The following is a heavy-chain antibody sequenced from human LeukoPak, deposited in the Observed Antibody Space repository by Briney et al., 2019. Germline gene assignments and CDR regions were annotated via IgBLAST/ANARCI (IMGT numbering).Heavy chain of an antibody. D-gene: IGHD6-13*01. CDR1: GFTFSSYT. V-gene: IGHV3-21*01. Sequence: GGSLRLSCAASGFTFSSYTMNWVRQATGKGLEWVSSISSGSSSIYYADSVKGRFTISRDNAKNSLYLQMNSLRAEDTAVYYCARDKSIAAAGTSTFDIWGQGTMVTVSS. J-gene: IGHJ3*02. CDR2: ISSGSSSI. CDR3: ARDKSIAAAGTSTFDI.